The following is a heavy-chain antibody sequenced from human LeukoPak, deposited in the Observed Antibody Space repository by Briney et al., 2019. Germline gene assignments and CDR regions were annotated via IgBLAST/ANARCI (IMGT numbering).Heavy chain of an antibody. Sequence: PGGSLRLSCAASGFTFSSYWMHWVRQAPGKGLVWVSRINSDGSSTSYADSVKGRFTISRDNPKNTLYLQMNSLRAEDTALYYCAKNLFNPLRPAWGQGTLVTVSS. CDR2: INSDGSST. J-gene: IGHJ5*02. V-gene: IGHV3-74*01. CDR1: GFTFSSYW. D-gene: IGHD2/OR15-2a*01. CDR3: AKNLFNPLRPA.